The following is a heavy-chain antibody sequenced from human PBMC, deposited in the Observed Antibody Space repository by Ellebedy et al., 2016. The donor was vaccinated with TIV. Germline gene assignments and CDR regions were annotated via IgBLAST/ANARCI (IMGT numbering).Heavy chain of an antibody. CDR1: GFVFSDFA. D-gene: IGHD3-10*01. J-gene: IGHJ5*02. V-gene: IGHV3-30-3*01. Sequence: GESLKISCVASGFVFSDFAMHWVRHSPGRGLEWLALTSYDGAAPDYADSVRGRFIISRDNSKNTLYLQLTSLKPEDTAIYYCARDSGYYGLGSLFFRKNYFDPWGQGTQVTVSS. CDR3: ARDSGYYGLGSLFFRKNYFDP. CDR2: TSYDGAAP.